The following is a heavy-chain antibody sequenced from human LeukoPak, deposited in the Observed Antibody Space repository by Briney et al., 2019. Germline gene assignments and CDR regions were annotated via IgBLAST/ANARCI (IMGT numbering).Heavy chain of an antibody. CDR2: IYYSGST. CDR3: ARGDQWTPHGSYFDY. CDR1: GGSISSYY. J-gene: IGHJ4*02. Sequence: SETLSLTCTVSGGSISSYYWSWIRQPPGKGLEWIGYIYYSGSTNYNPSLKSRVTISVDTSKNQFSLKLSSVTAADTAVYYCARGDQWTPHGSYFDYWGQGTLVTVSS. D-gene: IGHD2-8*01. V-gene: IGHV4-59*01.